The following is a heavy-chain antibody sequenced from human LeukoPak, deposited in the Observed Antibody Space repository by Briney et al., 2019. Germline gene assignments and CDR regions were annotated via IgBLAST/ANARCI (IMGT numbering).Heavy chain of an antibody. J-gene: IGHJ3*02. CDR2: IYSGGST. V-gene: IGHV3-53*01. CDR3: ARGTEGRGAFDI. Sequence: GGPLRLPCAASGFTVSSNYMSWVGRAQGKGVRWVSVIYSGGSTYYADSVKGRFTISRDNSNNTLYLQMTSLRAEDTAVYYCARGTEGRGAFDIWGQGTMVTVSS. CDR1: GFTVSSNY. D-gene: IGHD1-14*01.